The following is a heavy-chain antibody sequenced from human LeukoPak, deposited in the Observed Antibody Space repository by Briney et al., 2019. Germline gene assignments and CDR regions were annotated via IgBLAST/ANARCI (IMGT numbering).Heavy chain of an antibody. CDR2: ISSSGSTI. D-gene: IGHD5-18*01. Sequence: GGSLRLSCAASGFTFSDYYMSWTRQAPGKGLEWVSYISSSGSTIYYADSVKGRFTISRDNAKNSLYLQMNSLRAEDTAVYYCARDRVDTAMEFGYWGQGTLVTVSS. V-gene: IGHV3-11*01. CDR1: GFTFSDYY. J-gene: IGHJ4*02. CDR3: ARDRVDTAMEFGY.